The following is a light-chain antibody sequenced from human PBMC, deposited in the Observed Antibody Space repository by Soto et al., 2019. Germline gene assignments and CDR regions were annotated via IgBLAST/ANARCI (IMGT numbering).Light chain of an antibody. Sequence: IVMTLSPATLSVSPGERATLSCRASQSVGSNLAWYQQKPGQAPRLLIYGASTRATGIPARFSGSGSGTEFTLTICSLQSEDFAVYYCQQDIIWKFGQG. CDR3: QQDIIWK. J-gene: IGKJ1*01. CDR2: GAS. CDR1: QSVGSN. V-gene: IGKV3-15*01.